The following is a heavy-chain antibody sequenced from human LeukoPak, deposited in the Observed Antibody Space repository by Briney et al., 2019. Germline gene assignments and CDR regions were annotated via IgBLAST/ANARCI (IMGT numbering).Heavy chain of an antibody. Sequence: SGPTLVKPTQTLTLTCTFSGFSLSTSGVGVGWIRQPPGKALEWLALIYWDDDKRYSPSLKSRLTITKGTSKNQVVLTMTNMDPVDTATYYCAHRPREYNWNYSWFDPWGQGTLVTVSS. CDR1: GFSLSTSGVG. J-gene: IGHJ5*02. CDR2: IYWDDDK. V-gene: IGHV2-5*02. CDR3: AHRPREYNWNYSWFDP. D-gene: IGHD1-7*01.